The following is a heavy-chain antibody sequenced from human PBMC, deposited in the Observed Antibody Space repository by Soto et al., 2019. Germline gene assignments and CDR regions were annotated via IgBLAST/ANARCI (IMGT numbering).Heavy chain of an antibody. V-gene: IGHV5-51*01. Sequence: GESLQISCKGSGYSLTSYWIGWVRQMNGKGLEWMGIIYPGDSDTRYSPSFQGQVTISADKSISTAYLQWSSLKASDTAMYYCARVPAEIPPIPHADYWGQGTLVTVSS. CDR1: GYSLTSYW. CDR2: IYPGDSDT. CDR3: ARVPAEIPPIPHADY. J-gene: IGHJ4*02. D-gene: IGHD2-2*01.